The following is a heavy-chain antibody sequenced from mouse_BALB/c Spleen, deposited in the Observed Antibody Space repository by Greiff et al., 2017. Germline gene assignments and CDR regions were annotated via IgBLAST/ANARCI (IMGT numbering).Heavy chain of an antibody. J-gene: IGHJ2*01. CDR1: GFTFSSYA. V-gene: IGHV5-9-4*01. CDR2: ISSGGSYT. Sequence: EVNVVESGGGLVKPGGSLKLSCAASGFTFSSYAMSWVRQSPEKRLEWVAEISSGGSYTYYPDTVTGRFTISRDNAKNTLYLEMSSLRSEDTAMYYCAREALLSLDYWGQGTTLTVSA. D-gene: IGHD2-10*01. CDR3: AREALLSLDY.